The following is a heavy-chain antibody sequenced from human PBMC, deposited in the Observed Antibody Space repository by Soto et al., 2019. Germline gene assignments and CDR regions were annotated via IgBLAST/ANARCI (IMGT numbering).Heavy chain of an antibody. CDR1: EYTFTSYA. D-gene: IGHD6-19*01. V-gene: IGHV1-3*05. CDR2: INAGNGNT. J-gene: IGHJ4*02. Sequence: QVQLVQSGTEEKKPGASVKVSFKSSEYTFTSYAMHWVRQAPGQRLEWMGWINAGNGNTKYSQKFQGRVTITRDTSASTAYMELSSLRSEDTAVYYCARAVAVPADFDYWGQGTLVTVSS. CDR3: ARAVAVPADFDY.